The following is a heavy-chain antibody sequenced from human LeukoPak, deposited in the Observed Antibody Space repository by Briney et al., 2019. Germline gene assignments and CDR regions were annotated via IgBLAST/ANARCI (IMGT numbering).Heavy chain of an antibody. CDR3: GSVRLIWGQGTRVTVSSGYYGMDV. D-gene: IGHD1-14*01. CDR1: GVTFSIYP. V-gene: IGHV3-23*01. J-gene: IGHJ6*02. CDR2: ISGIGDNT. Sequence: PGGSLRLSCAASGVTFSIYPMMWIRQAPGKGLEWVSGISGIGDNTKYADSVKGRFTISRDNSKNTLYLQLNSLKVEDTAVYFCGSVRLIWGQGTRVTVSSGYYGMDVWGQGTTVTVSS.